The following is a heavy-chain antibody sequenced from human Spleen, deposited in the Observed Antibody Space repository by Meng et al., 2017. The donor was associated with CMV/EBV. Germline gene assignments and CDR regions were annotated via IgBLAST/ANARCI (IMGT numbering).Heavy chain of an antibody. V-gene: IGHV3-23*01. J-gene: IGHJ4*02. CDR3: ASRQWSNWGPFNY. CDR1: GFTFNNYA. D-gene: IGHD7-27*01. CDR2: IRSSGVHT. Sequence: GESLKISCTASGFTFNNYAMTLVRKAPRKGMEWVSAIRSSGVHTYYADTVKGRFSISRDNSKNTLSLKMNSLRAEDTAVYFCASRQWSNWGPFNYWGQGTLVTVSS.